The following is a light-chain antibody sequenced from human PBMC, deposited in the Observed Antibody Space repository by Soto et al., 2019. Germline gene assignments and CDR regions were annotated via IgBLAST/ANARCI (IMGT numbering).Light chain of an antibody. CDR3: GTWDSSLTAVV. J-gene: IGLJ2*01. V-gene: IGLV1-51*01. CDR2: DND. CDR1: SSNIGSNY. Sequence: QSVLTQPPSVSAAPGQKITISCSGSSSNIGSNYVSWYQQLPRTAPKLLIYDNDKRPSGIPDRFSGSRSGTSATLGITGLQTGDEADYYCGTWDSSLTAVVFGGGTKLTVL.